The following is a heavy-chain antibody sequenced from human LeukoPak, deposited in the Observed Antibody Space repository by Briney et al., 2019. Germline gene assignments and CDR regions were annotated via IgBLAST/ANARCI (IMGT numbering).Heavy chain of an antibody. J-gene: IGHJ5*02. CDR2: IYYSGST. Sequence: PSETLSLTCTVSGGSISSSSYYWGWIRQPPGKGLEWIGCIYYSGSTYYNPSLKSRVTISVDTSKNQFSLKLSSVPAGDTAVYYGASQTGYSFRFAPWGQGTLVTVSS. D-gene: IGHD5-18*01. CDR3: ASQTGYSFRFAP. CDR1: GGSISSSSYY. V-gene: IGHV4-39*01.